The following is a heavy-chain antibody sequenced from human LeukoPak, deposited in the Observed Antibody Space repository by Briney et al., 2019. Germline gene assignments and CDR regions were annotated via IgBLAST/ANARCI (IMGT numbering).Heavy chain of an antibody. J-gene: IGHJ4*02. CDR2: IIPILGIA. D-gene: IGHD3-16*02. CDR1: GGTFSSYA. Sequence: ASVKVSCKASGGTFSSYAISWVRQAPGQGLEWMGRIIPILGIANYAQKFQGRVTITADKSTSTAYMELSSLRSEDTAVYYCARDSPMITFGGVIVDWGQGTLVTVSS. V-gene: IGHV1-69*04. CDR3: ARDSPMITFGGVIVD.